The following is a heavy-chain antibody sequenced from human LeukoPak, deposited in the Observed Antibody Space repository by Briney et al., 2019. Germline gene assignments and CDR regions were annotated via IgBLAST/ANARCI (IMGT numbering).Heavy chain of an antibody. Sequence: GGSLRLSCAASGFTVSSNYMSWVRQAPGKGLEWVSVIYSGGSTYYADSVKGRFTISRDNAKNSLYLQMNSLRAEDTAVYYCARGIAAARSWFDPWGQGTLVTVSS. D-gene: IGHD6-13*01. V-gene: IGHV3-53*01. CDR2: IYSGGST. J-gene: IGHJ5*02. CDR3: ARGIAAARSWFDP. CDR1: GFTVSSNY.